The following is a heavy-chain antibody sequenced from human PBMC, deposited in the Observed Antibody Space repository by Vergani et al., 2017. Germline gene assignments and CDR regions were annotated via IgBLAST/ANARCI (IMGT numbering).Heavy chain of an antibody. V-gene: IGHV1-69*13. D-gene: IGHD3-10*01. J-gene: IGHJ6*02. Sequence: QVQLVQSGAEVKKPGSSVKVSCKASGGPFKNSAFSWVRQVPGQGLEWMGRIITFFGTTDYAQKFQGRFTIIADEFTKTVDMQLSNLGSEDTAVYYCAGGMVRGVIMIMDYGMDVWGQGTTVTVSS. CDR1: GGPFKNSA. CDR3: AGGMVRGVIMIMDYGMDV. CDR2: IITFFGTT.